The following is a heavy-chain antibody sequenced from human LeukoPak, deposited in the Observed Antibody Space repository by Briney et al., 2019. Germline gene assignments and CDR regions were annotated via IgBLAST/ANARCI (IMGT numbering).Heavy chain of an antibody. D-gene: IGHD3-10*01. CDR2: ISGSGGST. J-gene: IGHJ4*02. CDR1: GFTFSSYA. CDR3: AKDYGSGSYYPPRLDY. V-gene: IGHV3-23*01. Sequence: GGSLRLSCAASGFTFSSYAMSWVRQAPGQGLEWVSAISGSGGSTYYADSVKGRFTISRDNSKNTPYLQMNSLRAEDTAVYYCAKDYGSGSYYPPRLDYWGQGTLVTVSS.